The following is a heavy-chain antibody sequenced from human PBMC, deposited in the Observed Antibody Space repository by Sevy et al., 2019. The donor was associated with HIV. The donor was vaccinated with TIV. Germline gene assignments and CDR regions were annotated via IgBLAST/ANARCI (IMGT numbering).Heavy chain of an antibody. D-gene: IGHD3-10*01. CDR2: IKSKTDGGTT. CDR1: GFTFSNAW. V-gene: IGHV3-15*01. CDR3: ITDPLFGGSGSQDGMDV. J-gene: IGHJ6*02. Sequence: GGSLRLSCAASGFTFSNAWMNWVRQAPGKGLEWVGRIKSKTDGGTTDYAAPVKGRFTISRDDSKNTVYLQINSLKIEDTAGYYCITDPLFGGSGSQDGMDVWGQGTTVTVSS.